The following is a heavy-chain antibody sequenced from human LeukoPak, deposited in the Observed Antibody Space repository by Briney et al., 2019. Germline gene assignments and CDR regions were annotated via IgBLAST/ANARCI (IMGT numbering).Heavy chain of an antibody. D-gene: IGHD3-9*01. Sequence: GGSLRLSCAASGFTFDDYAMHWVRQAPGKGLEWVSLISGDGGSTYYADSVKGRFTISRDNSKNTLYLQMNSLRAEDTAVYYCAKNTYYDILTGFYLFDYWGQGTLVTVSS. CDR1: GFTFDDYA. J-gene: IGHJ4*02. V-gene: IGHV3-43*02. CDR3: AKNTYYDILTGFYLFDY. CDR2: ISGDGGST.